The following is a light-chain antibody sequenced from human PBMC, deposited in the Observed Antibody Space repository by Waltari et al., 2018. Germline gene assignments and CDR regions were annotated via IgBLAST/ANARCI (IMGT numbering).Light chain of an antibody. V-gene: IGKV3-15*01. J-gene: IGKJ1*01. CDR2: HAS. CDR3: QQYSNWPPWT. CDR1: QSVSSN. Sequence: EIMMTQSPATLSVSPGERVTLSCRASQSVSSNVAWYQQKPGQAPRLLIYHASTRATGIPARFSGSGSETEFTLTISSIQSEDFAVYYCQQYSNWPPWTFGKGTKVEIK.